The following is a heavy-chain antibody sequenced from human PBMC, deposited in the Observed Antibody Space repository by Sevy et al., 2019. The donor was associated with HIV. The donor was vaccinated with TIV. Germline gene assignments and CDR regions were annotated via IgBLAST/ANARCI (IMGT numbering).Heavy chain of an antibody. CDR3: ARAPPVRSGDDSLNWLDP. J-gene: IGHJ5*02. CDR1: GGSISAYY. V-gene: IGHV4-59*12. D-gene: IGHD5-12*01. CDR2: IYYTGST. Sequence: SETLSLTCTVSGGSISAYYWNWLRQPPGKGLEYIGDIYYTGSTYYNPSLKSRVTISVDTSKNQFSLNLRSVTAVDTAVYYCARAPPVRSGDDSLNWLDPWGQGILVTVSS.